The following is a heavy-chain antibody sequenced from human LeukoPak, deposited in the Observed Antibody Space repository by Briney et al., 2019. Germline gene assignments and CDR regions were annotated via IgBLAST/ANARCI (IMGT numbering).Heavy chain of an antibody. J-gene: IGHJ4*02. V-gene: IGHV1-2*02. CDR3: ARMYGSEYSSSWYPAYYFDY. D-gene: IGHD6-13*01. CDR1: GYTFTGYY. Sequence: ASVKVSCKASGYTFTGYYMHWVRQAPGQGLEWMGWINPNSGGTNYAQKFQGRVTMTRDTSISTAHMELSRLRSDDTAVYYCARMYGSEYSSSWYPAYYFDYWGQGTLVTVSS. CDR2: INPNSGGT.